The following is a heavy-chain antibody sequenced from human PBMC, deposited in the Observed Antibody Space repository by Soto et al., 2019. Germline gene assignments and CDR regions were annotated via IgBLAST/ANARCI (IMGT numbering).Heavy chain of an antibody. Sequence: SETLSLTCTASGGSMTSYYWTWIRQPAGKGLEWIGRVYSSGGTHYNPSLKSRVTISLDTSKNQFSLRLLSVTDADTAVYFCARGQRFSDWFDPWGQGTLVTVSS. CDR1: GGSMTSYY. J-gene: IGHJ5*02. CDR3: ARGQRFSDWFDP. D-gene: IGHD3-3*01. CDR2: VYSSGGT. V-gene: IGHV4-4*07.